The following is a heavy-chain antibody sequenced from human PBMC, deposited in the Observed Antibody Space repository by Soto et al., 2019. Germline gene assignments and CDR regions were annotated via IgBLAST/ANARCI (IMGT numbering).Heavy chain of an antibody. CDR1: GDNFKKNV. CDR3: ARGPFRPPARDV. V-gene: IGHV1-69*01. Sequence: QVQLMQSGAEIKKPGSSVKVSCKTSGDNFKKNVFTWVRQAPGQGLEWMGGTIPALGKTHYIEKFQGRVTITVDDATRTLYRGAPDLPPEDPPIYYCARGPFRPPARDVWGQGTTVTVSS. J-gene: IGHJ6*02. CDR2: TIPALGKT.